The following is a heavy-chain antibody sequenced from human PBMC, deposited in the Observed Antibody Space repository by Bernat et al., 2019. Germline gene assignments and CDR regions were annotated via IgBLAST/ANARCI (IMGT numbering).Heavy chain of an antibody. CDR2: MSSTGTNM. V-gene: IGHV3-21*01. Sequence: EVQLVESGGGLVKPGGSLRLSCAASGFTFSAYGMNWVRQAPGKGLEWVSFMSSTGTNMYYVDSVKGRFTVSRDNAKNSLYLQMNSLRAEDTAVYYCAADYTFWGQGTMVTVSS. J-gene: IGHJ3*01. D-gene: IGHD4-11*01. CDR1: GFTFSAYG. CDR3: AADYTF.